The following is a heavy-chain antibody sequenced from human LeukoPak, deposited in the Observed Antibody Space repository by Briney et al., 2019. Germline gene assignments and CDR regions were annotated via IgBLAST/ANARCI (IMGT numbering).Heavy chain of an antibody. CDR2: ISYDGSNK. D-gene: IGHD1-1*01. CDR3: ARDHAGAFDY. J-gene: IGHJ4*02. V-gene: IGHV3-30-3*01. CDR1: GFTFSSYA. Sequence: GRSLRLSCAASGFTFSSYAMHWVRQAPGKGLEWVAVISYDGSNKYYADSVKGQFTISRDNSKNTLYLQMNSLRAEDTAVYYCARDHAGAFDYWGQGTLVTVSS.